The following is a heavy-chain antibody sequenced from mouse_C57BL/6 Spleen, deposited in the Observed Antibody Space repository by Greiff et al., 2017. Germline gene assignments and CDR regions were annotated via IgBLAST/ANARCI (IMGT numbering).Heavy chain of an antibody. V-gene: IGHV1-82*01. CDR3: ARHGSSSYAMDY. CDR2: IYPGDGDT. J-gene: IGHJ4*01. CDR1: GYAFSSSW. D-gene: IGHD1-1*01. Sequence: QVQLQQSGPELVKPGASVKISCKASGYAFSSSWMNWVKQRPGKGLEWIGRIYPGDGDTNYNGKFKGKATLTADKSSSTAYMQLSSLTSEDSAVYFCARHGSSSYAMDYWGQGTSVTVSS.